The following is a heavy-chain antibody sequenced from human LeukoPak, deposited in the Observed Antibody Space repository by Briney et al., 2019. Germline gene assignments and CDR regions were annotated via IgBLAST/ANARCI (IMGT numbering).Heavy chain of an antibody. CDR3: AKSMMIAGYYMDV. D-gene: IGHD3-22*01. CDR1: GYTFSGYY. Sequence: ASVKVSCKASGYTFSGYYMHWVRQAPGQGLEWMGWINPNSGGTNYAQKFQGRVTMTRDTSISTAYMELSRLSSDDTAVYYCAKSMMIAGYYMDVWGKGTTVTMSS. CDR2: INPNSGGT. V-gene: IGHV1-2*02. J-gene: IGHJ6*03.